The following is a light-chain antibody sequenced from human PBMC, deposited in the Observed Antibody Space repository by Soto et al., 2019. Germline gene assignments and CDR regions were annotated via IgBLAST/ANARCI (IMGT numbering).Light chain of an antibody. CDR1: QSVGIY. V-gene: IGKV3-11*01. J-gene: IGKJ5*01. Sequence: EIVLTQSPATLSLSPGERATLSCRASQSVGIYLAWYQQKPGQPPRLLISDASNRAAGIPSRFSGSGSGTDFTLTISSLEPEDFAVYYCQQRSNWPIAFGQGTRLEIK. CDR2: DAS. CDR3: QQRSNWPIA.